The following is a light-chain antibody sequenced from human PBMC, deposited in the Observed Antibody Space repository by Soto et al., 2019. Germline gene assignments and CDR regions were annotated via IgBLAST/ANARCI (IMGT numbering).Light chain of an antibody. CDR3: QQYKSYPWT. Sequence: RSPSTLSASVGDGVTITCRASQTISGWLAWYQQRPGKAPKLLISDASSLRSGVPSRFSGSGSGTEFTLTISSLQPDDFGSYYCQQYKSYPWTFGHGTKVDIK. CDR1: QTISGW. V-gene: IGKV1-5*01. J-gene: IGKJ1*01. CDR2: DAS.